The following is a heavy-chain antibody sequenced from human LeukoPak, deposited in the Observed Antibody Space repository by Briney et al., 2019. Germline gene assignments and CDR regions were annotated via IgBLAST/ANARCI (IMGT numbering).Heavy chain of an antibody. V-gene: IGHV3-11*01. J-gene: IGHJ5*02. CDR1: GFTFSDYY. CDR2: ISSSGSTI. CDR3: ARANSGYYPHWFDP. Sequence: PGGSLRLSCAASGFTFSDYYMSWIRQAPGKGLEWVSYISSSGSTIYYADSVKGRFTISRDNAKNSLYLQMNSLRAEDTAVYYCARANSGYYPHWFDPWGQGTLVTVSS. D-gene: IGHD3-22*01.